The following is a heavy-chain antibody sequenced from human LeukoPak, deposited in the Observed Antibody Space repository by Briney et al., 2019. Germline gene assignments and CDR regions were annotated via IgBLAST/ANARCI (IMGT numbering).Heavy chain of an antibody. J-gene: IGHJ4*02. D-gene: IGHD5-18*01. V-gene: IGHV3-23*01. Sequence: GGSLRLSCAASGFTFTNYGMHWVRQAPGKGLQWVSSISGSGGNTYYADSVKGRFTISRDNSKNTLYLQMNSLRAEDTAVYYCAKTWKWIQLWLTDYWGQGTLVTVSS. CDR2: ISGSGGNT. CDR1: GFTFTNYG. CDR3: AKTWKWIQLWLTDY.